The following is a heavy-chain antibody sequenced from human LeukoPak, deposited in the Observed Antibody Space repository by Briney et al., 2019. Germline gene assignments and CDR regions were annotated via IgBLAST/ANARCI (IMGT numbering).Heavy chain of an antibody. Sequence: PGGSLRLSCAASGFTFSSYAMHWVRQAPGKGLEWVAVISYDGSNKYYADSVKGRFTISRDNSKNTLYLQMNSLRAEDTAVYYCARDSNPYYYDSSGYYYFDYWGQGTLVTVFS. CDR3: ARDSNPYYYDSSGYYYFDY. CDR2: ISYDGSNK. D-gene: IGHD3-22*01. J-gene: IGHJ4*02. V-gene: IGHV3-30-3*01. CDR1: GFTFSSYA.